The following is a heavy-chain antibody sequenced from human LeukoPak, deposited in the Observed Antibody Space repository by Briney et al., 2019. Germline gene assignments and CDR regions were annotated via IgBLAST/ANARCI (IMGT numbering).Heavy chain of an antibody. Sequence: GGSLRLSCAASGFTFSDYYMTWIRQAPGKGLESIAYISGSGSVIVYADSVKGRFTISRDNAQNSLYLQMNSLRDEDTAVYYCSRDPRPCDYWGQGTLVTVSS. CDR3: SRDPRPCDY. V-gene: IGHV3-11*04. CDR2: ISGSGSVI. J-gene: IGHJ4*02. CDR1: GFTFSDYY.